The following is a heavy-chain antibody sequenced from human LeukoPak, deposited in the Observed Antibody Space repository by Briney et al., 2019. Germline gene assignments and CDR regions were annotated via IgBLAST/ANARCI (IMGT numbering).Heavy chain of an antibody. V-gene: IGHV3-23*01. Sequence: GGSLRLSCAASGFTFSSYAMSWVRQALGKGLEWVSAISGSGGSTYYADSVKGRFTISRDNSKNTLYLQMNSLRAEDTAVYYCAKGRYYDSSGYQHFDYWSQGTLVTVSS. D-gene: IGHD3-22*01. CDR1: GFTFSSYA. CDR3: AKGRYYDSSGYQHFDY. CDR2: ISGSGGST. J-gene: IGHJ4*02.